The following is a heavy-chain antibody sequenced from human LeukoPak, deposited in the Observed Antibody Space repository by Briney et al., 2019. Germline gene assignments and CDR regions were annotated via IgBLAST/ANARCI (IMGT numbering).Heavy chain of an antibody. V-gene: IGHV3-30*04. D-gene: IGHD3-3*01. J-gene: IGHJ4*02. CDR3: ARGYDFLDY. CDR2: ISYDGTNT. CDR1: GFTLSSYA. Sequence: PGGSLRLSCAASGFTLSSYAMHWVRQAPGKGLEWVAVISYDGTNTYYADSVKGRFTISRDNSKNTLFLQMNSLRPEDTAVFYCARGYDFLDYWGQGTLLTVSS.